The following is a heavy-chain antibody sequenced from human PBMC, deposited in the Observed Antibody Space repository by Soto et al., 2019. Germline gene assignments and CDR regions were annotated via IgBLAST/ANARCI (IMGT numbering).Heavy chain of an antibody. V-gene: IGHV3-30*18. D-gene: IGHD2-15*01. CDR1: GFTFSSYG. CDR2: ISYDGSNK. Sequence: GGSLRLSCAASGFTFSSYGMHWVRQAPGKGLEWVAVISYDGSNKYYADSVKGRFTISRDNSKNTLYLQMNSLRAEDTAVYYCAKVSCSGGSCYLFSGYFDYWGQGTLVTVS. J-gene: IGHJ4*02. CDR3: AKVSCSGGSCYLFSGYFDY.